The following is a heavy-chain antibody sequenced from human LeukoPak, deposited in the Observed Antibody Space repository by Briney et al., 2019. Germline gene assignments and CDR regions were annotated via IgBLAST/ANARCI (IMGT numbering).Heavy chain of an antibody. V-gene: IGHV3-11*04. Sequence: GGSLRLSCAASGFTFSDYYMSWIRQAPGKGLEWVSYISSSGSTIYYADSVKGRFTISRDNAKNALYLQMNSLRAEDTAVYYCARDGRGITPTYYFDYWGQGTLVTVSS. J-gene: IGHJ4*02. CDR2: ISSSGSTI. D-gene: IGHD3-10*01. CDR3: ARDGRGITPTYYFDY. CDR1: GFTFSDYY.